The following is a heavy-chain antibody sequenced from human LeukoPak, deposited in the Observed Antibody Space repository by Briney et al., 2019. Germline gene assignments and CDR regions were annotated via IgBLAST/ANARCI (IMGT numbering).Heavy chain of an antibody. CDR3: AVINSSGWYWDFDY. CDR1: GYTFTSYG. Sequence: GASVKVSCKASGYTFTSYGISWVRQAPGQGLEWMGWISAYNGNTNYAQKLQGRVTMTTDTSTSTAYMELRSLRSDDTAVYYCAVINSSGWYWDFDYWGQGTLVTVSS. D-gene: IGHD6-19*01. V-gene: IGHV1-18*01. J-gene: IGHJ4*02. CDR2: ISAYNGNT.